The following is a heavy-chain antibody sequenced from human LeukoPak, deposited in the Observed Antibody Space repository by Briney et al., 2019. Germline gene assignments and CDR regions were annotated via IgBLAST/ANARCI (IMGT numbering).Heavy chain of an antibody. J-gene: IGHJ6*02. V-gene: IGHV1-46*01. CDR3: ARVMGYCTVSSCPGMDV. CDR1: GYTFTTYY. Sequence: GASVKVSCKTSGYTFTTYYLNWVRQAPGQGLEWMGKIDPSYRRAFYAQKFRGRVTMTRDTSTSTVYMELSSLTSEDTAVYFCARVMGYCTVSSCPGMDVWGQGTTVTVSS. D-gene: IGHD2-8*02. CDR2: IDPSYRRA.